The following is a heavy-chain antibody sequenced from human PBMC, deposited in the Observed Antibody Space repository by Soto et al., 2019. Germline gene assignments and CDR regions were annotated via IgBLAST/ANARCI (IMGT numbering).Heavy chain of an antibody. CDR3: ARTITMVRGVMSDAFDI. J-gene: IGHJ3*02. Sequence: TSETLSLTCTVSGGSISSSSYYWGWLRQPPGKGLEWIGSIYYSGSTYYNPSLKSRVTISVDTSKNQFSLKLSSVTAADTTVYYCARTITMVRGVMSDAFDIWGQGTMVTVSS. CDR1: GGSISSSSYY. CDR2: IYYSGST. D-gene: IGHD3-10*01. V-gene: IGHV4-39*01.